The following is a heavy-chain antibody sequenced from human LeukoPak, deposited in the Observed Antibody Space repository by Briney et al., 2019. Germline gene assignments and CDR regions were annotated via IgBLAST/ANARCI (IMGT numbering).Heavy chain of an antibody. CDR1: GGSISRYY. V-gene: IGHV4-59*01. CDR3: ARSDYHGSGSHTVFDAFDI. J-gene: IGHJ3*02. Sequence: SQTLSLTCTVSGGSISRYYWSWIRRPPGKGLEWIGYIDDSGNTDYNPSLKSQVTISVDRSKNQLSLKLSFVTAADTAVYYCARSDYHGSGSHTVFDAFDIWGQGTRVTVSS. CDR2: IDDSGNT. D-gene: IGHD3-10*01.